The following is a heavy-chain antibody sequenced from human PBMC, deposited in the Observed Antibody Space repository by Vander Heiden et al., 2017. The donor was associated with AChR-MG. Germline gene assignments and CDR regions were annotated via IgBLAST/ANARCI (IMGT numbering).Heavy chain of an antibody. CDR3: ARDEDYSSWYGYYYYYGMDV. CDR1: GITFSRYW. D-gene: IGHD6-13*01. J-gene: IGHJ6*02. V-gene: IGHV3-7*01. Sequence: EVQLVDSGGGLVQPGGSLRLSCAAAGITFSRYWMSQVRQATGKGLEWVANIKQDGSEKYYVDSVKGRFTISRDNAKNSLYLQMNSLRAEDTAVYYCARDEDYSSWYGYYYYYGMDVWGQGTTVTVSS. CDR2: IKQDGSEK.